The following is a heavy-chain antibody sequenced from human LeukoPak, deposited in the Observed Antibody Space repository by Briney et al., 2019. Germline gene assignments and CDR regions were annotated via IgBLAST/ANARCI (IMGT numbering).Heavy chain of an antibody. J-gene: IGHJ4*02. CDR3: AKDVETIIPYYFDY. V-gene: IGHV3-30*18. CDR1: GFTFSHFG. Sequence: PGRSLRLSCAASGFTFSHFGIHWVRQAPREGLEWVASISYDGSKEYYAESVKGRFTISRDNSKNRLYLQMNSLRAEDTAFYFCAKDVETIIPYYFDYWGQGTQVTVSS. CDR2: ISYDGSKE. D-gene: IGHD3-10*01.